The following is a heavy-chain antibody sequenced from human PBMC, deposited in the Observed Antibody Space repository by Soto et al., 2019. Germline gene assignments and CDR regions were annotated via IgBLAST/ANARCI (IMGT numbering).Heavy chain of an antibody. CDR3: ARYITRGYYYYGMDV. CDR2: IDPSDSYT. J-gene: IGHJ6*02. Sequence: GESLKISCKGSGYSFTSYWISWVRQMPGKGLEWMGRIDPSDSYTNYSPSFQGHVTISADKSISTAYLQWSSLKASDTAMYYCARYITRGYYYYGMDVWGQGTTVTVLL. D-gene: IGHD1-20*01. V-gene: IGHV5-10-1*01. CDR1: GYSFTSYW.